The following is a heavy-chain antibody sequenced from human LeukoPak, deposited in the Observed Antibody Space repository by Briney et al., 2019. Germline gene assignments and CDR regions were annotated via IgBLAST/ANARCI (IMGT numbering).Heavy chain of an antibody. D-gene: IGHD3-22*01. CDR2: INWNGGSA. CDR1: GFTFSNFS. CDR3: ARAEFNYYDSSDLGRNAFDI. Sequence: GGSLRLSCAASGFTFSNFSMSWVRQAPGNVLGWVYGINWNGGSAGYGDSVKGRFTISRDNAKNSLYLQMNSLRAEDTALYYCARAEFNYYDSSDLGRNAFDIWGQGTMVTVSS. V-gene: IGHV3-20*04. J-gene: IGHJ3*02.